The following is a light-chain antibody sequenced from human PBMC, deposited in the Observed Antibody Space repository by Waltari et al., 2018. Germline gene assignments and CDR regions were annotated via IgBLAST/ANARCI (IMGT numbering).Light chain of an antibody. Sequence: DIVMTQSPDSLAVSLGERAIINCKSSQSVLYSSNNKNYLAWYQQKPGQPPKLLIYWASTRELGVPDRFSGSGSGTDFTLRISRVEAEDVGVYYCMQGIHLPLTFGGGTKVEMK. CDR3: MQGIHLPLT. V-gene: IGKV4-1*01. CDR2: WAS. CDR1: QSVLYSSNNKNY. J-gene: IGKJ4*01.